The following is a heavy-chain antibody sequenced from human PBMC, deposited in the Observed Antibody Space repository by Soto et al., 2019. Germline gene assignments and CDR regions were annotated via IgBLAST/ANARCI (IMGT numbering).Heavy chain of an antibody. CDR2: IYYSGST. D-gene: IGHD3-3*01. CDR3: ARGLRTYYDFWSGYGASNWFDP. J-gene: IGHJ5*02. CDR1: GGSISSSSYY. Sequence: SETLSLTCTVSGGSISSSSYYWGWIRQPPGKGLEWIGSIYYSGSTYYNPSLKSRVTISVDTSKNQFSLKLSSVTAADTAVYYCARGLRTYYDFWSGYGASNWFDPWGQGTLVTVSS. V-gene: IGHV4-39*07.